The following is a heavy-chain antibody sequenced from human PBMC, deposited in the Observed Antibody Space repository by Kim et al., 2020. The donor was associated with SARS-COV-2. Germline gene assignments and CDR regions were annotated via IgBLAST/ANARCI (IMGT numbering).Heavy chain of an antibody. CDR1: GFTFSSYS. J-gene: IGHJ4*02. D-gene: IGHD6-13*01. Sequence: GGSLRLSCAASGFTFSSYSMNWVRQAPGKGLEWVSSISSSSSYIYYADSVKGRFTISRDNAKNSLYLQMNSLRAEDTAVYYCARLTSSSWYLTDPNFDYWGQGTLVTVSS. CDR2: ISSSSSYI. CDR3: ARLTSSSWYLTDPNFDY. V-gene: IGHV3-21*01.